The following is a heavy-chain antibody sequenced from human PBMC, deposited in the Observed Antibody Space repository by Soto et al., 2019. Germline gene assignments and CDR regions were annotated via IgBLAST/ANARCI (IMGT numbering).Heavy chain of an antibody. Sequence: SETLSLTCTVSGGSISSYYWSWIRQPPGKGLEWIGYIYYSGSTNYNPSLKSRVTISVDTSKNQFSLKLSSVTAADTAVYYCASVGRASYWYFDLWGRGTLVTVSS. CDR2: IYYSGST. J-gene: IGHJ2*01. D-gene: IGHD1-26*01. CDR3: ASVGRASYWYFDL. V-gene: IGHV4-59*01. CDR1: GGSISSYY.